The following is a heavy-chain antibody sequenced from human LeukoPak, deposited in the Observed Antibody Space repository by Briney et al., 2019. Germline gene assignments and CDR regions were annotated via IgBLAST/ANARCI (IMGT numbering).Heavy chain of an antibody. CDR1: GGSFSGYY. CDR3: AREGHGSGSYAFDI. V-gene: IGHV4-34*01. CDR2: INHSGST. J-gene: IGHJ3*02. D-gene: IGHD3-10*01. Sequence: SETLSLTCAVYGGSFSGYYWSWIRQPPGKGLEWIGEINHSGSTNYNPSLKSRVTISVDTSKNQFSLKLSSVTAADTAVYYCAREGHGSGSYAFDIWGQGTMVTVSS.